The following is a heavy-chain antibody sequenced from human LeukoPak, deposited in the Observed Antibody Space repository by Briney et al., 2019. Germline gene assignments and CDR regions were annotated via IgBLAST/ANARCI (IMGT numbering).Heavy chain of an antibody. D-gene: IGHD1-26*01. V-gene: IGHV4-59*04. CDR3: ARIVGASDY. CDR2: IYYSGST. Sequence: PSETLSLTCTVSGGSISSYYWSWIRQPPGKGLEWIGYIYYSGSTYYNPSLKSRVTISVDTSKNQSSLKLSSVTAADTAVYYCARIVGASDYWGQGTLVTVSS. CDR1: GGSISSYY. J-gene: IGHJ4*02.